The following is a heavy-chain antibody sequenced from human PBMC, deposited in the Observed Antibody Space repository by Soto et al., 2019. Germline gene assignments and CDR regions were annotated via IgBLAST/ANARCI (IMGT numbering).Heavy chain of an antibody. J-gene: IGHJ5*02. V-gene: IGHV5-51*01. D-gene: IGHD5-12*01. CDR2: FYPSDSDT. CDR1: GYNFGDYW. CDR3: GRHVAAGYGDYGWPLDP. Sequence: PGESLKISCKGSGYNFGDYWNGWVRQMSGKGLELMRTFYPSDSDTRYSPSCQGQVTMSGDKSSSTAYLHWGSLKASDTAIYYCGRHVAAGYGDYGWPLDPWGQGTLVTVSS.